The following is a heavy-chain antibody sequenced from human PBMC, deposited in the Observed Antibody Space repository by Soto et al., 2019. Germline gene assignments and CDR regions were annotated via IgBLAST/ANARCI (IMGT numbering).Heavy chain of an antibody. CDR2: ILYDGSKK. V-gene: IGHV3-30*18. Sequence: QVQLVESGGGVVQPGRSLRLSCAASGFTFSSYGMHWVRQAPGKGLEGVAVILYDGSKKYYADSVKGRFTISRDNSKNTLYLQMSSLRAEDTALYFCVKDGGSGWPYFDDMDVWGQGTTVTVSS. D-gene: IGHD6-19*01. CDR3: VKDGGSGWPYFDDMDV. J-gene: IGHJ6*02. CDR1: GFTFSSYG.